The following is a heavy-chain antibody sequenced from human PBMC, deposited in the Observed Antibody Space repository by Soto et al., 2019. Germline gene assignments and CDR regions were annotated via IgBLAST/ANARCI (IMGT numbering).Heavy chain of an antibody. V-gene: IGHV3-30-3*01. CDR2: ISYDGSNK. D-gene: IGHD1-7*01. CDR1: GFTFSTYT. J-gene: IGHJ2*01. Sequence: QVQLVESGGGVVQPGRSLRLSCAASGFTFSTYTMHWVRQAPGKGLEWVAIISYDGSNKYYADSVKGRFTISRDNSKNTLYLQMSSLRPEDTAVYYWAREGSNYYFDLWGRGTLVTVSS. CDR3: AREGSNYYFDL.